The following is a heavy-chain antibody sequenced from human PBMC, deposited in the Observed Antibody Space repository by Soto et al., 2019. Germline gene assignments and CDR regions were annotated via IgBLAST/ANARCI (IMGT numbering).Heavy chain of an antibody. CDR2: IKRKTDGGTT. CDR3: TTEQQLARFSYYGMDV. J-gene: IGHJ6*02. Sequence: GGSLRLSCAASGFTFSNAWMNWVRQAPGKGLEWVGRIKRKTDGGTTDYAAPVKGRFTISRDDSKNTLYLQMNSLKTEDTAVYYCTTEQQLARFSYYGMDVWGQGTTVTVSS. CDR1: GFTFSNAW. D-gene: IGHD6-13*01. V-gene: IGHV3-15*07.